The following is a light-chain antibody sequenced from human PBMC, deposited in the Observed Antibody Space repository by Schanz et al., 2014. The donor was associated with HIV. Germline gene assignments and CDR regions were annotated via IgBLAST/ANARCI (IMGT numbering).Light chain of an antibody. Sequence: EIVLTQSPGTLSLSPGERATLSCRASQTVNPYSLAWYQQKRGQAPRLLIYGASTRATGIPDRFSGSASGTDFTLTISRLEPEDFATYYCQQYAVSSWTFGLGTRVQSK. J-gene: IGKJ1*01. CDR1: QTVNPYS. CDR3: QQYAVSSWT. CDR2: GAS. V-gene: IGKV3-20*01.